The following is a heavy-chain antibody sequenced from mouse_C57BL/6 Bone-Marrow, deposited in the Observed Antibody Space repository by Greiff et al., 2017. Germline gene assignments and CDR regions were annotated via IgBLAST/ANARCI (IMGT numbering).Heavy chain of an antibody. Sequence: VQLQPSGAELVRPGTSVKVSCKASGYAFTNYLIEWVKQRPGQGLEWIGVINPGSGGTNYNEKFKGKATLTADKSSSTAYMQLSSLTSEDSAVYFCARPGPYAMDYWGQGTSVTVSS. D-gene: IGHD4-1*01. CDR1: GYAFTNYL. J-gene: IGHJ4*01. CDR3: ARPGPYAMDY. V-gene: IGHV1-54*01. CDR2: INPGSGGT.